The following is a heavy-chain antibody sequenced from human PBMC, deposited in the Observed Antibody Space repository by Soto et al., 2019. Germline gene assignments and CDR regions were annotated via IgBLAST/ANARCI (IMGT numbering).Heavy chain of an antibody. CDR2: INPDNGVP. CDR3: ARTDYLFSTLTYYFDY. V-gene: IGHV1-2*02. CDR1: GYTFTGYH. J-gene: IGHJ4*02. D-gene: IGHD3-16*01. Sequence: GASVKVSCTASGYTFTGYHVNWARQAPGQGLEWMGWINPDNGVPNYAQKFQGRVTLSRDTSINTAYMELSRLTSDDTAMYYCARTDYLFSTLTYYFDYWGQGTLVTVSS.